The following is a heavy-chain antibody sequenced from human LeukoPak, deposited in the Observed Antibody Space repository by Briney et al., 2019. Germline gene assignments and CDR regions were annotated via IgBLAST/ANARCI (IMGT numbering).Heavy chain of an antibody. V-gene: IGHV1-8*01. J-gene: IGHJ3*02. Sequence: ASVKVSCKASGYTFTSYDINWVRQATGQGLEWMGWMNPNSGNTGYAQKFQGRVTITRNTSISTAYMELSSLRSEDTAVYYCARGPGRAILTGYFWGRSTLVHAFDIWGQGTMVTVPS. CDR3: ARGPGRAILTGYFWGRSTLVHAFDI. CDR1: GYTFTSYD. CDR2: MNPNSGNT. D-gene: IGHD3-9*01.